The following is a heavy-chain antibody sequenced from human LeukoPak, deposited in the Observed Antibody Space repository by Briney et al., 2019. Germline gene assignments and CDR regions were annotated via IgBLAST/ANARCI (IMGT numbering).Heavy chain of an antibody. V-gene: IGHV3-74*01. CDR3: ARDHGPYYYDSSGYYY. CDR2: INSDGSST. CDR1: GFTFSSYW. J-gene: IGHJ4*02. Sequence: AGSLRLSCAASGFTFSSYWMHWVRQAPGEGLVWVSRINSDGSSTSYAESVKGRFTISRDNAKNTLYLQMNSLRAEDTAVYYCARDHGPYYYDSSGYYYWGQGTLVTVSS. D-gene: IGHD3-22*01.